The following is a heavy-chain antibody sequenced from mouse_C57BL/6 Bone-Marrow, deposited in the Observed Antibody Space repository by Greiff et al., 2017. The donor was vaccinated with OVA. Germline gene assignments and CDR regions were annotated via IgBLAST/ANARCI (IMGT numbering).Heavy chain of an antibody. V-gene: IGHV1-55*01. J-gene: IGHJ2*01. Sequence: QVHVKQPGAELVKPGASVKMSCKASGYTFTSYWITWVKQRPGQGLEWIGDIYPGSGSTNYNEKFKSKATLTVDTSSSTAYMQLSSLTSEDSAVYYCARCYDYDGDYFDYWGQGTTLTVSS. CDR1: GYTFTSYW. CDR3: ARCYDYDGDYFDY. CDR2: IYPGSGST. D-gene: IGHD2-4*01.